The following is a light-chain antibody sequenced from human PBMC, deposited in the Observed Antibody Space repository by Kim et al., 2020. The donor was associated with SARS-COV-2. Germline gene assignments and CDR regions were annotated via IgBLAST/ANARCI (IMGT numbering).Light chain of an antibody. CDR2: CAC. Sequence: SVGEHMPLPCRGSQGVCNCLGLLQDKPRKAPKPPLYCACAPQSGVPSRFSGSGSGTDYTLTISSLQPEDLGTFYCQQSYGIPWTFGQGTKVDIK. J-gene: IGKJ1*01. CDR3: QQSYGIPWT. V-gene: IGKV1-NL1*01. CDR1: QGVCNC.